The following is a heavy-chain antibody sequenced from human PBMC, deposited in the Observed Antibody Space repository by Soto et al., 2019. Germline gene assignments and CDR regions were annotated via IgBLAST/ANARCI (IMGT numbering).Heavy chain of an antibody. CDR1: GYTFTSYG. V-gene: IGHV1-18*01. Sequence: ASVKVSCKASGYTFTSYGISWVRQAPGQGLEWMGWISAYNGKTNYAQKLQGKDNMTTDTFMSTAYMELRSLRSDDTALYFCARAVVIPAAMLGWFDPWGQGTLVTVSS. J-gene: IGHJ5*02. CDR2: ISAYNGKT. D-gene: IGHD2-2*01. CDR3: ARAVVIPAAMLGWFDP.